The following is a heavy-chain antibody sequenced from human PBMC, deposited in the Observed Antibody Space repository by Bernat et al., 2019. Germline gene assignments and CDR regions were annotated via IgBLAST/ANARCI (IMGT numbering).Heavy chain of an antibody. CDR1: GYTFTSYA. J-gene: IGHJ5*02. V-gene: IGHV1-3*01. D-gene: IGHD3-9*01. CDR3: ARDYYDILTGYPKYNWFDP. Sequence: QVQLVQSGAEVKKPGASVKVSCKASGYTFTSYAMHWVRQAPGQRLEWMGWINAGNGNTKYSQKFQGRVTITRDTSASTAYMELSSLRSEDTAVYYCARDYYDILTGYPKYNWFDPRGQGTLVTVSS. CDR2: INAGNGNT.